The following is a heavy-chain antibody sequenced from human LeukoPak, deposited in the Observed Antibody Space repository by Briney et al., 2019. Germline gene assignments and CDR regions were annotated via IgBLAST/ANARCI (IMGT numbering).Heavy chain of an antibody. CDR1: GESISGFY. CDR3: ARGVVIAPQSFDY. J-gene: IGHJ4*02. CDR2: IYYSGIT. Sequence: SETLSLPCTVSGESISGFYWTWIRQPPGKGLEWIGYIYYSGITNYNPSLKSRVTISVDTSKNQFSLKLNSVTVADTAVYYCARGVVIAPQSFDYWDQGTLVTVSS. V-gene: IGHV4-59*01. D-gene: IGHD2-21*01.